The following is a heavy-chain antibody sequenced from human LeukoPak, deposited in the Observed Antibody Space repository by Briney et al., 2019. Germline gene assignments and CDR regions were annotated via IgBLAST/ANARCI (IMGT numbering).Heavy chain of an antibody. J-gene: IGHJ4*02. CDR2: IYYSGST. CDR3: ARSGGYDYYLTFDY. V-gene: IGHV4-31*03. Sequence: SETLSFTCTVSGGSISSGGYYWSWIRQHPGKGLEWIGYIYYSGSTYYNPSLKSRVTISVDTSKNQFSLKLSSVTAADTAVYYCARSGGYDYYLTFDYWGQGTLVTVSS. D-gene: IGHD5-12*01. CDR1: GGSISSGGYY.